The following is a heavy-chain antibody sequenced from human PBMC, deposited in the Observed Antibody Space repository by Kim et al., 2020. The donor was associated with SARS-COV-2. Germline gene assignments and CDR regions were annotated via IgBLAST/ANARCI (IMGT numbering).Heavy chain of an antibody. Sequence: GGSLRLSCAASGFTFSSYAMHWVRQAPGKGLEWVAVISYDGSNKYYADSVKGRFTISRDNSKNTLYLQMNSLRAEDTAVYYCARASPIHDAFDIWGQGTMVTVSS. CDR1: GFTFSSYA. CDR3: ARASPIHDAFDI. J-gene: IGHJ3*02. CDR2: ISYDGSNK. V-gene: IGHV3-30*04.